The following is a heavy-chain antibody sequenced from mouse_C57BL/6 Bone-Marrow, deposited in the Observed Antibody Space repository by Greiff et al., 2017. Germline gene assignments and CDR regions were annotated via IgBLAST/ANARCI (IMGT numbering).Heavy chain of an antibody. J-gene: IGHJ4*01. CDR2: INYDGSST. V-gene: IGHV5-16*01. CDR3: ARDGDRKGDYAMDY. Sequence: DVKLVESEGGLVQPGSSMKLSCTASGFTFSDYYMAWVRQVPEKGLEWVANINYDGSSTYYLDSLKSRFIISRDNAKNILYLQMSSLKSEDTATYYCARDGDRKGDYAMDYWGQGTSVTVSS. CDR1: GFTFSDYY.